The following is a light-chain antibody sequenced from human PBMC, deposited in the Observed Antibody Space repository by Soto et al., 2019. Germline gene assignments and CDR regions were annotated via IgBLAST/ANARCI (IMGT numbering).Light chain of an antibody. J-gene: IGLJ2*01. V-gene: IGLV2-11*01. CDR1: SSDVGNYKY. Sequence: QSALTQPRSVSGSPGQSVTISCTGTSSDVGNYKYVSWYQHHPGKAPKLVLYDVTKRPSAIPDRFSGAKSGNTASLTISGLQAEDEADYFCCSYAGNYILVFGGGTKLTVL. CDR2: DVT. CDR3: CSYAGNYILV.